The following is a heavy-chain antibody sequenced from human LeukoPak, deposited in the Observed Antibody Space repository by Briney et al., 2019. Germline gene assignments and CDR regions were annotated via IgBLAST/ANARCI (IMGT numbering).Heavy chain of an antibody. V-gene: IGHV3-33*01. J-gene: IGHJ4*02. CDR3: AREMYYYDSSGYYFDY. D-gene: IGHD3-22*01. CDR2: IWYDGSNE. Sequence: GRSLRLSCAASGFTFSSYGMHWVRQAPGKGLEWVAVIWYDGSNEYYADSVKGRFTISRDNSKNTLYLQMNSLRAEDTAVYYCAREMYYYDSSGYYFDYWGQGTLVTVSS. CDR1: GFTFSSYG.